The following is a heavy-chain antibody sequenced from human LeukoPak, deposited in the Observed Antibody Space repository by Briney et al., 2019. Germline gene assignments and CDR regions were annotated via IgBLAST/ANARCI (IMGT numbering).Heavy chain of an antibody. CDR1: GFTVTSTL. V-gene: IGHV3-66*01. D-gene: IGHD1-26*01. J-gene: IGHJ4*02. CDR3: AKDPMAGARVFDY. Sequence: GGTLRLSCAASGFTVTSTLMSWVRQAPGKGLEWVSVTYANGITDYADSVKGRFIISRDNSKNTLYLQMNSLRVEDTAVYYCAKDPMAGARVFDYWGQGTLVTVSS. CDR2: TYANGIT.